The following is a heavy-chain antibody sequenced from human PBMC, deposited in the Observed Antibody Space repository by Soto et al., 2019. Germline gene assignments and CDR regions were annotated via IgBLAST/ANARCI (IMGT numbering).Heavy chain of an antibody. J-gene: IGHJ6*02. CDR3: ARLFYYDTTSGRMDV. CDR1: GRPITSTNW. CDR2: IYHSGST. Sequence: PSETLSLTCTVSGRPITSTNWWTWVRQAPGKGLYWIGEIYHSGSTNYNPSLKSRVAISMDKSKNQFSLRLTSVTAADTAVYYCARLFYYDTTSGRMDVWGRGTTVTVSS. V-gene: IGHV4-4*02. D-gene: IGHD3-16*01.